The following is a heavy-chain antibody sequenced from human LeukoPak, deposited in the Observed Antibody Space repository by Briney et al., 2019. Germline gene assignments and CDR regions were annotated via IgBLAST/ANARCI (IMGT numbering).Heavy chain of an antibody. V-gene: IGHV6-1*01. CDR3: ARDPWQQWTWDY. J-gene: IGHJ4*02. D-gene: IGHD6-19*01. Sequence: SQTLSLTCALSGDSLSSNSAGWDWLRQSPSRGVEWLGSTYYRSKWYNAYAVSVKSRITIHPHTSKNQFSLQLNSVTPEDTAVYYCARDPWQQWTWDYWGQGTLVTVSS. CDR2: TYYRSKWYN. CDR1: GDSLSSNSAG.